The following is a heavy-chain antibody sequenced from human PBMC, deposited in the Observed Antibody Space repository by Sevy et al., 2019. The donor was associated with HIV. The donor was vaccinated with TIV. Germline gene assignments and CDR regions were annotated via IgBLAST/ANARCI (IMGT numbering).Heavy chain of an antibody. CDR1: GYNFY. Sequence: ASVKVSCKASGYNFYIHWVRQAPGQGLEWMGRVTPNSGATTYAQRFQGRVAMTMDTSISTAYMELSGLKSDDTAIYYCAGQSLGWYNRFVPWGQGTLVTVSS. V-gene: IGHV1-2*06. CDR2: VTPNSGAT. D-gene: IGHD6-19*01. CDR3: AGQSLGWYNRFVP. J-gene: IGHJ5*02.